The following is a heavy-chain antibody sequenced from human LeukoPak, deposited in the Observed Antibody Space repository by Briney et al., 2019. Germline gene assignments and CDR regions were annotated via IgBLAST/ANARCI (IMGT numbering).Heavy chain of an antibody. CDR3: ARVPARRVVTTPTYFDY. CDR1: GGSITNYY. Sequence: SETLSLTCTVSGGSITNYYWSWIRQPPGKGLEWIGYMSYSWSTNYNPSLNSPVSISVDTSKNQFSLKLSSVTAADTAVYYCARVPARRVVTTPTYFDYWGQGTLVTVSS. J-gene: IGHJ4*01. D-gene: IGHD2-21*02. V-gene: IGHV4-59*01. CDR2: MSYSWST.